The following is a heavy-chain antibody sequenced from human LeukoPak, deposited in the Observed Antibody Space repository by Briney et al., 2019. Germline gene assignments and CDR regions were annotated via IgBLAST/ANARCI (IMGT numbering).Heavy chain of an antibody. D-gene: IGHD3-10*01. CDR1: GLTFSSYA. Sequence: PGRSLRLSCAASGLTFSSYAMHWVRQAPGKGLEWVAVISYDGSNKYYADSVKGRFTISRDNSKNTLYLQMNSLRAEDTAVYSCARDGVSGLLTMVRGVPLYYFDYWGQGTLVTVSS. V-gene: IGHV3-30-3*01. CDR2: ISYDGSNK. CDR3: ARDGVSGLLTMVRGVPLYYFDY. J-gene: IGHJ4*02.